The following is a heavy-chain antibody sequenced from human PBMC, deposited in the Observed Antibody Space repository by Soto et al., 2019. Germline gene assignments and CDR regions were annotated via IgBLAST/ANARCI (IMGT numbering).Heavy chain of an antibody. CDR3: AREGGVIVQMVYALPWY. D-gene: IGHD2-8*01. Sequence: QVHLVQSGAEVKKPGASVKVSCKASGYTFTDYYMHWVRQAPGQGLEWMGWINPNSGATSYAQRFQGRVTMTRDTSISTAYMELSRLTSDDTAVYYCAREGGVIVQMVYALPWYWGQGTLVTVSS. CDR1: GYTFTDYY. CDR2: INPNSGAT. J-gene: IGHJ4*02. V-gene: IGHV1-2*02.